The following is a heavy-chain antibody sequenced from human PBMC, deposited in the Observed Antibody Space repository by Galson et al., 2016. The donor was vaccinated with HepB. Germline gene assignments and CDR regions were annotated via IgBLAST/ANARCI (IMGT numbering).Heavy chain of an antibody. J-gene: IGHJ4*02. V-gene: IGHV3-48*03. CDR3: ARDVVGAAFDS. CDR1: GLTFSSYE. Sequence: SLRLSCAASGLTFSSYEMSWVRQGPGKGLEWVSYIGRRGSPIYYADSVQGRFTISRDNAKNSLYLQMTSLRAEDTAVYYCARDVVGAAFDSWGQGTLVTVSS. D-gene: IGHD1-26*01. CDR2: IGRRGSPI.